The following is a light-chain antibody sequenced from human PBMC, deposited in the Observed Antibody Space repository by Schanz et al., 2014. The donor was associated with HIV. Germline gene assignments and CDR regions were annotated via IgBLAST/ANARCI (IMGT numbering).Light chain of an antibody. CDR1: QSVLYSSHNKNY. Sequence: DIVMTQSPDSLAVSLGERATINCKSSQSVLYSSHNKNYLAWYQQKPGQPPKLLIYWASTRESGVPDRFSGSGSGTDFTLTISSLQAEDVAVYYCQQYYNTPWTFGHGTKVEIK. CDR3: QQYYNTPWT. CDR2: WAS. J-gene: IGKJ1*01. V-gene: IGKV4-1*01.